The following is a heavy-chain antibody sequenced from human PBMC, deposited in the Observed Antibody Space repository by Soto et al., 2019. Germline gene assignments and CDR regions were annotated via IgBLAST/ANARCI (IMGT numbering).Heavy chain of an antibody. Sequence: SETLSLTSTVYGGTCIGYYWSWIRQPTGKGPEWIGEINHSGSTNYNPSLKSRVTISVDTSKNQFSLKLSSVTAADTAVYYCARDLPYYYGSGSRGDWFDPWGQGTLVTVSS. CDR3: ARDLPYYYGSGSRGDWFDP. V-gene: IGHV4-34*01. CDR2: INHSGST. CDR1: GGTCIGYY. J-gene: IGHJ5*02. D-gene: IGHD3-10*01.